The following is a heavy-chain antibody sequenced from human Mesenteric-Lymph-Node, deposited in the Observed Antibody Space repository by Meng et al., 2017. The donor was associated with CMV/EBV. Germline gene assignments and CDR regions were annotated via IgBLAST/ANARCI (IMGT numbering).Heavy chain of an antibody. V-gene: IGHV4-34*01. Sequence: RTCTVYGGSFSDYYFNWIRQRPGKGLEWVGEINDSGATNDNPSLNRRVTISVDKSKNQFSLNLTSVTPADTAVYYCAASTLRAPFEFWGQGSLVTVSS. CDR2: INDSGAT. CDR3: AASTLRAPFEF. CDR1: GGSFSDYY. D-gene: IGHD5/OR15-5a*01. J-gene: IGHJ4*02.